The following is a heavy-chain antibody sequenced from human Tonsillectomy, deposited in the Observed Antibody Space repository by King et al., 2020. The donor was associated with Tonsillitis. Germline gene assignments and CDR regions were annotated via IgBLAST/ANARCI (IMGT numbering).Heavy chain of an antibody. Sequence: VQLQESGPGLVKPSGTLSLTCAVSGGSITTTNWWSWVRQPPGKGLEWIGEIYHSGDTNYNPSLKSRVTMSVDKSKNQFSLRLASVTAADTAVYYCAREVWFGELTGNWFDPWGQGTLVTVSS. V-gene: IGHV4-4*02. CDR3: AREVWFGELTGNWFDP. CDR1: GGSITTTNW. J-gene: IGHJ5*02. D-gene: IGHD3-10*01. CDR2: IYHSGDT.